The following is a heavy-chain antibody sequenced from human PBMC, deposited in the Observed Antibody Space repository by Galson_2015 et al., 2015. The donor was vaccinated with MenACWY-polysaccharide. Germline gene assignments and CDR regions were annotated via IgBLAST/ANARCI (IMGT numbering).Heavy chain of an antibody. CDR3: ARDINWSIDY. Sequence: SVKVSCKASGYTFTSYYMHWVRQAPGQGLEWMGIINPSGAGTSYAQKFQGRVTMTRDTSADTVYMELSSLRSEDTAVYYCARDINWSIDYWGQGTLVTVSS. CDR1: GYTFTSYY. J-gene: IGHJ4*02. D-gene: IGHD1-1*01. V-gene: IGHV1-46*01. CDR2: INPSGAGT.